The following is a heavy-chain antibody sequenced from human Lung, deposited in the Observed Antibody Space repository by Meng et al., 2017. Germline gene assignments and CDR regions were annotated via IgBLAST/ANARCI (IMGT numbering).Heavy chain of an antibody. CDR1: GGSFSGYY. CDR2: IIDSGST. V-gene: IGHV4-34*02. D-gene: IGHD6-19*01. Sequence: QVQLQQGGAGLLKPSETLSLTCAVYGGSFSGYYWSWIRQPPGKGLEWIGEIIDSGSTNYNPSLKSRVTISVDTSKNQFSLRVTSVTAADRAVYYCVRRTYSSGWYFEYWGQGTLVTVSS. J-gene: IGHJ4*02. CDR3: VRRTYSSGWYFEY.